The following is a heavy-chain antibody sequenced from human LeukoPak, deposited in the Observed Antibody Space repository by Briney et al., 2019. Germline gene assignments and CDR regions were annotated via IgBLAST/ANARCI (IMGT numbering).Heavy chain of an antibody. J-gene: IGHJ4*02. V-gene: IGHV3-30*02. CDR2: IRYDGSNK. CDR1: GFTFSSYG. CDR3: VLPDY. D-gene: IGHD2-21*02. Sequence: GGSLRLSCAASGFTFSSYGMHWVRQAPGKGLEWVAFIRYDGSNKYYADSVKGRFTTSRDNTKNSLYLQMNSLRAEDTAVYYCVLPDYWGQGTLVTVSS.